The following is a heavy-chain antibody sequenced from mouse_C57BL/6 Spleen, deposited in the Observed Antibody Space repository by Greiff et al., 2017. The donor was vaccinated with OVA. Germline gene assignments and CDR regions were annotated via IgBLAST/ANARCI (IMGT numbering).Heavy chain of an antibody. Sequence: QVQLKQSGAELARPGASVKLSCKASGYTFTSYGISWVKQRTGQGLEWIGEIYPRSGNTYYNEKFKGKATLTADKSSSTAYMELRSLTSEDSAVYFCARWLPEGFAYWGQGTLVTVSA. V-gene: IGHV1-81*01. D-gene: IGHD2-2*01. J-gene: IGHJ3*01. CDR2: IYPRSGNT. CDR3: ARWLPEGFAY. CDR1: GYTFTSYG.